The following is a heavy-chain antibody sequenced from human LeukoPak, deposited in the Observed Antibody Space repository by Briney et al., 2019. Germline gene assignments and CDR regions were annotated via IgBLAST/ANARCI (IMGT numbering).Heavy chain of an antibody. J-gene: IGHJ4*02. V-gene: IGHV3-30-3*01. Sequence: PGRSLRLSCAASGFTFSSYAMHWVRQAPGKGLEWVAVISYDGSNKYYADSVKGRFTISRDNSKNTLYLQMNSLRAEDTAVYYCARDSTLRPSNSYGDYPAYWGQGTLVTVSS. CDR3: ARDSTLRPSNSYGDYPAY. CDR1: GFTFSSYA. CDR2: ISYDGSNK. D-gene: IGHD4-17*01.